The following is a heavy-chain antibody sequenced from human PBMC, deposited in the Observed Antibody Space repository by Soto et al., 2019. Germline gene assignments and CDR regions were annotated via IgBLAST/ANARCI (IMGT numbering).Heavy chain of an antibody. CDR3: ARGTKYVVDY. CDR1: GGSISSYY. J-gene: IGHJ4*02. D-gene: IGHD2-8*01. Sequence: PSETLSLTCTVSGGSISSYYWSWIRQPPGKGLEWIGYIYYSGSTNYNPSLKSRVTISVDTSKNQFSLKLSSVTAADTAVYYCARGTKYVVDYWGQGTLVTVSS. CDR2: IYYSGST. V-gene: IGHV4-59*01.